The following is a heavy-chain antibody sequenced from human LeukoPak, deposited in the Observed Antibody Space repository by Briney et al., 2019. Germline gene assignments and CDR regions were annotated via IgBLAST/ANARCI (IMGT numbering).Heavy chain of an antibody. V-gene: IGHV4-39*01. J-gene: IGHJ4*02. CDR1: GGSISSSSYY. CDR2: IYYSGST. CDR3: ARRYYGSSGYYHDFDY. D-gene: IGHD3-22*01. Sequence: SETLSLTCTVSGGSISSSSYYWGWIRQPPGKGLEWIGSIYYSGSTYYNPSLKSRVTISVDTSKNQFSLKLSSVTAADTAVYYCARRYYGSSGYYHDFDYWGQGTLVTVSS.